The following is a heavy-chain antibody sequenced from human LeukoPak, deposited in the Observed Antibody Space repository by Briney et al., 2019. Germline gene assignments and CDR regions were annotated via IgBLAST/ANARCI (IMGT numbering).Heavy chain of an antibody. CDR1: GFIFSTYS. J-gene: IGHJ4*02. CDR2: ISGSGGST. CDR3: AKDTKYCSGGSCYPPYFDY. Sequence: GGSLRLSCTASGFIFSTYSMIWVRQAPGKGLEWVSAISGSGGSTYYADSVKGRFTISRDNSKNTLYLQMNSLRAEDTAVYYCAKDTKYCSGGSCYPPYFDYWGQGTLVTVSS. V-gene: IGHV3-23*01. D-gene: IGHD2-15*01.